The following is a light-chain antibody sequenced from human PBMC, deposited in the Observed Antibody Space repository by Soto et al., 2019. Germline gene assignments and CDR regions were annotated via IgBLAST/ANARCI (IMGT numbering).Light chain of an antibody. CDR3: QQAHNFPIFPWT. V-gene: IGKV1-12*01. Sequence: DIQMTQSPSSVSASVGDRVTITCRASQGIRRWLAWYQQKPGKAPKLLIDATSNLQSGVPSRFSGSGSGTDFPLTITTLHPEDFATYYCQQAHNFPIFPWTFGQGTKVEMK. CDR1: QGIRRW. J-gene: IGKJ1*01. CDR2: ATS.